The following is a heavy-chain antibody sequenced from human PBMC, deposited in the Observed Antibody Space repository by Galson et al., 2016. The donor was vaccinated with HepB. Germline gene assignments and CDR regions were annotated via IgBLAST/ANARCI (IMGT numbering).Heavy chain of an antibody. CDR1: SASINDYY. V-gene: IGHV4-59*01. CDR3: AFSTRDDTFEN. J-gene: IGHJ3*02. Sequence: TLSLTCDVSSASINDYYWSWVRLAPGRGLEWIGYIYYSGTINCNPSLESRVTLSIHTSKTQFSLNLKSVTAADTGVYYCAFSTRDDTFENWGRGTMVTVAS. CDR2: IYYSGTI.